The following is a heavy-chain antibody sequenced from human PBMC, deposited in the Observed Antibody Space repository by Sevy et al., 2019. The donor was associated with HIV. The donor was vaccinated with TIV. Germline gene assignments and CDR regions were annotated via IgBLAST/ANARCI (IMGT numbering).Heavy chain of an antibody. CDR2: ISGSGSTI. J-gene: IGHJ1*01. CDR1: GFTFSDYY. V-gene: IGHV3-11*01. D-gene: IGHD3-3*01. CDR3: ARDQNDFWSGYYTAEYFQH. Sequence: GGSLRLSCAASGFTFSDYYMSWIRQAPGKGLEWVSYISGSGSTIYYADSVKGRFTISRDNAKNSLYLQMNSLRAEDTSVYYCARDQNDFWSGYYTAEYFQHWGQGTLVTVSS.